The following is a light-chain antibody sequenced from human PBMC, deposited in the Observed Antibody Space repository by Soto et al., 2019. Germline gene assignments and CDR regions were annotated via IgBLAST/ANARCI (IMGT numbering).Light chain of an antibody. Sequence: QSVLTQPASVSGSPGQSITISCTGTSSDIGRYNYVSWYQQYPGKAPKFMIYDVSNRPSGVSNRFSGSKSGNTASLTISGLQAEDEADYYCSSYISSSTYVFGTGTKGHRP. CDR2: DVS. J-gene: IGLJ1*01. V-gene: IGLV2-14*01. CDR1: SSDIGRYNY. CDR3: SSYISSSTYV.